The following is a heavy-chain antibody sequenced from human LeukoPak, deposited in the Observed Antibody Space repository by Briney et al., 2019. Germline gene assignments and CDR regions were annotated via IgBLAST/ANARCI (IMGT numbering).Heavy chain of an antibody. Sequence: GGSLRHSCVVPGYSISNNYMSWVRQALGMGMERLTLIYSAGDSYYADFVKGRFIISKDNSKNTVYLQMNRLRPEDTAVYYCASHYCSAGSCYFDGWGQGTLVAVSS. J-gene: IGHJ4*02. CDR3: ASHYCSAGSCYFDG. CDR2: IYSAGDS. V-gene: IGHV3-53*01. D-gene: IGHD2-8*02. CDR1: GYSISNNY.